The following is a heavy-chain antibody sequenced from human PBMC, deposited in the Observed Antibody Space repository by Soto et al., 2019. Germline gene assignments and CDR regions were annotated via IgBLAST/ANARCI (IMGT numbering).Heavy chain of an antibody. CDR2: MSWNPISI. J-gene: IGHJ4*02. Sequence: EVQLVESGGGLVQPGRSLRLSCAASGFAFDDYAMLWVRQTPGKGLEWGSGMSWNPISIGYAGSVKGRFTISRDNAKKSLYLQMGSLTNEDTAVNYCVKCQIRGNSGWGRVFDYWGQGVLVTVSS. D-gene: IGHD6-19*01. CDR1: GFAFDDYA. CDR3: VKCQIRGNSGWGRVFDY. V-gene: IGHV3-9*01.